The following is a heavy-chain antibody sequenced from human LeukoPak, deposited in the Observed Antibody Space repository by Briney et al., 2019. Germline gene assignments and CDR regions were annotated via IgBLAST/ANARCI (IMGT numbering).Heavy chain of an antibody. Sequence: KTGGSLRLSCVASGFIFSNYGMNWVRQAPGKGLEWVSSISTSSSYIYYSDSLKGRFTISRDNARNSLYLQMTSLRAEDTAVYYCARAITNYGYIFDYWGQGTLVTVSS. J-gene: IGHJ4*02. CDR3: ARAITNYGYIFDY. CDR2: ISTSSSYI. V-gene: IGHV3-21*01. CDR1: GFIFSNYG. D-gene: IGHD5-18*01.